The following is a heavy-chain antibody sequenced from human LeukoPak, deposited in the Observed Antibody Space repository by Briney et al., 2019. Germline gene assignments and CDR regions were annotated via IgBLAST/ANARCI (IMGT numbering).Heavy chain of an antibody. V-gene: IGHV3-74*01. CDR1: GFSFSTSW. J-gene: IGHJ5*02. D-gene: IGHD3-10*01. Sequence: PGGSLRLSCAASGFSFSTSWMHWARQTPGKGLAWVSHINSDGRRVNYADAVMGRFTISRDNANNMLYLQMNSLRPEDMAIYYCSRDLPRTSGPWGQGTLVTVSS. CDR2: INSDGRRV. CDR3: SRDLPRTSGP.